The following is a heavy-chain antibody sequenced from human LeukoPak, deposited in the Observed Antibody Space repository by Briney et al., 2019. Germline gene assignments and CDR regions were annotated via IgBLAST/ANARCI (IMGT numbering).Heavy chain of an antibody. J-gene: IGHJ4*02. Sequence: SETLSLTCAVYGGSFSGYYWSWIRQPPGKGLEWIGEINHSGSTNYNPSLKSRVTISVDTSKNQFSLKLSPVTAADTAVYYCARGTMTTVTYYFDYWGQGTLVTVSS. CDR1: GGSFSGYY. V-gene: IGHV4-34*01. CDR2: INHSGST. CDR3: ARGTMTTVTYYFDY. D-gene: IGHD4-17*01.